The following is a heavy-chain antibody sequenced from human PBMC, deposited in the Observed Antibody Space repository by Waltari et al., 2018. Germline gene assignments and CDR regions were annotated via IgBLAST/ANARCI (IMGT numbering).Heavy chain of an antibody. D-gene: IGHD1-7*01. CDR3: ARGGGGTGTTDY. Sequence: QVQLQQWGAGLLKPSETLSLTCAVYGGSFSGYYWSWIRQPPGKGREWIGEINQSGSTNYNPSLKSRVTISVDTSKNQFSLKLSSVTAADTAVYYCARGGGGTGTTDYWGQGTLVTVSS. J-gene: IGHJ4*02. CDR1: GGSFSGYY. V-gene: IGHV4-34*01. CDR2: INQSGST.